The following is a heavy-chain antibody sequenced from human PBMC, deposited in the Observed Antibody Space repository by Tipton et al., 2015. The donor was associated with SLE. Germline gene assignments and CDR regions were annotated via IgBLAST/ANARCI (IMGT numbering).Heavy chain of an antibody. D-gene: IGHD2-15*01. CDR1: GGSFSGYY. J-gene: IGHJ4*02. V-gene: IGHV4-34*01. Sequence: TLSLTCAVYGGSFSGYYWSWIRQPPGKGLEWIGYIYYSGSTYYNPSLKSRVTISVDTSKNQFSLKLSSVTAADTAVYYCARADIFFDYWGQGTLVTVSS. CDR3: ARADIFFDY. CDR2: IYYSGST.